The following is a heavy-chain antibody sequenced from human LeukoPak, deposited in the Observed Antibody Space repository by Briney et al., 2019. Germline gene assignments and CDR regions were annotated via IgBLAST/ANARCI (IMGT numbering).Heavy chain of an antibody. CDR1: GFTFSSYS. CDR2: ISSSSSYI. J-gene: IGHJ4*02. V-gene: IGHV3-21*01. Sequence: GGSLRLSCAASGFTFSSYSMNWVRQAPGKGLEWVSSISSSSSYINYADSVKGRFTISRDNAKNSLYLQMNSLRAEDTAVYYCARDVVVIRLGYWGQGTLVTVSS. D-gene: IGHD2-21*01. CDR3: ARDVVVIRLGY.